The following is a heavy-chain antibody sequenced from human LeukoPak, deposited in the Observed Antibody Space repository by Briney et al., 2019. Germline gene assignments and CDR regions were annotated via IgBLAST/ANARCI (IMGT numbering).Heavy chain of an antibody. V-gene: IGHV1-18*01. Sequence: GASVKVSCKASGYTFTSYGISWVRQAPGQGLEWMGWISAYNGNTNYAQKLQGRVTMTTDTSTSTAYMELRSLRSDDTAVYYCARESNAYCGGDCYSVPPKYYYYGMDVWGQGTTVTVSS. J-gene: IGHJ6*02. CDR1: GYTFTSYG. CDR3: ARESNAYCGGDCYSVPPKYYYYGMDV. CDR2: ISAYNGNT. D-gene: IGHD2-21*02.